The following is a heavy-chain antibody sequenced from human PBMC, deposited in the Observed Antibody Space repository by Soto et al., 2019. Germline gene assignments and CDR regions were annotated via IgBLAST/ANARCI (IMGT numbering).Heavy chain of an antibody. CDR1: GFTFDDYA. CDR2: ISWNSGSI. Sequence: EVQLVESGGGLVQPGRSLRLSCAASGFTFDDYAMHWVRQAPGKGLEWVSGISWNSGSIGYADSVKGRFTISRDNAKNSLYLQMNSLRAEDTALYYCAKDGLDCSSTSCYYSPNWFDPRGQGTLVTVSS. J-gene: IGHJ5*02. V-gene: IGHV3-9*01. D-gene: IGHD2-2*01. CDR3: AKDGLDCSSTSCYYSPNWFDP.